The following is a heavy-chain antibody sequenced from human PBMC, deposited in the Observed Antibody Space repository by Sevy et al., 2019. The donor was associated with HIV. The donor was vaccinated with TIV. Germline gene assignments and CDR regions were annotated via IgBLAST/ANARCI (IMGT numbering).Heavy chain of an antibody. Sequence: GGSLRLSCTASGFAIDSYSMNWVRQAPGKGLEWLSSISGSSCHIFYADSVKGRFTISRDNARNSVYLRMNGLRAEDTALYFCARDPTDDSGYSQGMDAWGQGTTVTVSS. CDR1: GFAIDSYS. J-gene: IGHJ6*02. V-gene: IGHV3-21*01. CDR2: ISGSSCHI. D-gene: IGHD3-22*01. CDR3: ARDPTDDSGYSQGMDA.